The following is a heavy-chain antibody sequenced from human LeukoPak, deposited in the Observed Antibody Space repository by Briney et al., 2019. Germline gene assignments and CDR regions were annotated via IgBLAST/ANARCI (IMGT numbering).Heavy chain of an antibody. V-gene: IGHV4-30-4*08. CDR1: GGSISSGDYY. Sequence: SQTLSLTCTVSGGSISSGDYYWSWIRQPPGKGLEWIGYIYYSGSTYYNPSLKSRVTISVDTSKNQFSLKLSSVTAAHTAVYYCARYRLRFFGGRGGNWFDPWGQGTLVTVSS. D-gene: IGHD3-3*01. CDR2: IYYSGST. CDR3: ARYRLRFFGGRGGNWFDP. J-gene: IGHJ5*02.